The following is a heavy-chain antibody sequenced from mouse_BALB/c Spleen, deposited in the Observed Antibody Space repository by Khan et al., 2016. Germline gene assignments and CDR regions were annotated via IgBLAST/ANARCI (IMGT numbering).Heavy chain of an antibody. CDR3: TSSAYGTHPYYAIDM. Sequence: QVQLQQPGTELVRPGASVKLSCKASGYSFTRYWMYWVKQRPGQGLEWIGMIHPSDSESRLTQKFKDKATLTVDNSSRIAYMQLSSPTSEDAAVYYYTSSAYGTHPYYAIDMRGRATTGTVSS. CDR1: GYSFTRYW. J-gene: IGHJ4*01. D-gene: IGHD2-1*01. V-gene: IGHV1S127*01. CDR2: IHPSDSES.